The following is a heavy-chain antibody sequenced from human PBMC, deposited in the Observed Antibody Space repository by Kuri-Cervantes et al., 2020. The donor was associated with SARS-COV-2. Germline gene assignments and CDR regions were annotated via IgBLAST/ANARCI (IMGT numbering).Heavy chain of an antibody. J-gene: IGHJ6*02. CDR1: GFTVSSNY. V-gene: IGHV3-66*01. D-gene: IGHD3-16*01. CDR3: VRWGGLGGRGTYYYFYAMDV. CDR2: IYSDGST. Sequence: GGSLRLSCAASGFTVSSNYMTWVRQAPGKGPEWVSFIYSDGSTFYADSVKGRFTISRDNSKNMLHLQMNSLRAEDTAVYYCVRWGGLGGRGTYYYFYAMDVWGQGTTVTVSS.